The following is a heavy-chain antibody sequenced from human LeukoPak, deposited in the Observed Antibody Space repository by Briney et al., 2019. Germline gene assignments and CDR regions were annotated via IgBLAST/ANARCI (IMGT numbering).Heavy chain of an antibody. V-gene: IGHV4-39*07. CDR3: ARDELLWFGELYADAFDI. CDR1: GGSISSSSYY. D-gene: IGHD3-10*01. J-gene: IGHJ3*02. CDR2: IYHSGST. Sequence: PSETLSLTCTVSGGSISSSSYYWGWIRQPPGKGLEWIGSIYHSGSTYYNLSLKSRVTISVDTSKNQFSLKLSSVTAADAAVYYCARDELLWFGELYADAFDIWGQGTMVTVSS.